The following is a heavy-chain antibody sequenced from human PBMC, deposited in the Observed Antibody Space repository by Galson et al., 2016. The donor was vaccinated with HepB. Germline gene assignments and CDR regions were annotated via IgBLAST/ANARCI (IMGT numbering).Heavy chain of an antibody. CDR3: ARERFCCSATCYVGDAFHI. D-gene: IGHD2-2*01. CDR1: GFTFSRYW. J-gene: IGHJ3*02. CDR2: IKPDGSES. V-gene: IGHV3-7*05. Sequence: SLRLSCAASGFTFSRYWMSWVRQAPGKGLEWVANIKPDGSESYYADSVKGRFTLSRDNARNSLYLQMNSLRAEDTAVYFCARERFCCSATCYVGDAFHIGGQGTMVTVSS.